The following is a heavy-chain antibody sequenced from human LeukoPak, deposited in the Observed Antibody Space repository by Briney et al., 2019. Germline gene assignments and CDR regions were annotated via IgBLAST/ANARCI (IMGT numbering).Heavy chain of an antibody. J-gene: IGHJ4*02. V-gene: IGHV3-30-3*01. Sequence: PGGSLRLSCAASGFTFSSYAMHWVRQAPGKGLEWVAAISYDGSNKYYADSVKGRFTIPRDNSKNTLYLQMNSLRAEDTAVYYCARDYGGTQDYWGQGTLVTVSS. CDR3: ARDYGGTQDY. D-gene: IGHD3-16*01. CDR2: ISYDGSNK. CDR1: GFTFSSYA.